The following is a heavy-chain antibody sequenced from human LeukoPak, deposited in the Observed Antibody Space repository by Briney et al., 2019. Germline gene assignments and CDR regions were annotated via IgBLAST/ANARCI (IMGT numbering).Heavy chain of an antibody. D-gene: IGHD6-13*01. CDR3: ARGYSSSLDY. CDR2: ISGSSGST. V-gene: IGHV3-23*01. CDR1: GFTFSSYA. Sequence: GGSLRLSCAASGFTFSSYAMSWVRQAPGKGLECVSAISGSSGSTYYADSVKGRFTISRDNSKNTLYLQMNSLRAEDTAVYYCARGYSSSLDYWGQGTLVTVSS. J-gene: IGHJ4*02.